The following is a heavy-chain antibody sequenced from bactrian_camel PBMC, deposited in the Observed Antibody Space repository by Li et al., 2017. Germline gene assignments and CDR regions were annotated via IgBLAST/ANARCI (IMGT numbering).Heavy chain of an antibody. CDR3: AATRQGWCYTARPPAEYHY. CDR1: GYIMSSYC. D-gene: IGHD2*01. J-gene: IGHJ4*01. V-gene: IGHV3S26*01. CDR2: IHNDGRI. Sequence: HVQLVESGETSVQAGGSLRLSCEISGYIMSSYCYGWFRQAPSKEREGVALIHNDGRISYPDSVKGRFTISEDKARNTLYLQMNSLKAEDTGMYYCAATRQGWCYTARPPAEYHYWGQGTQVTVS.